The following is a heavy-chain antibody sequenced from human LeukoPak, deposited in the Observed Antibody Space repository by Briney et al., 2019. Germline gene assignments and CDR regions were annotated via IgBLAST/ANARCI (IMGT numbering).Heavy chain of an antibody. V-gene: IGHV1-18*01. D-gene: IGHD3-9*01. CDR1: GYTFTSYG. J-gene: IGHJ6*03. CDR2: ISAYNGNT. Sequence: ASVKVSCKASGYTFTSYGISWVRQAPGQGLEWMGWISAYNGNTNYAQKLQGRVTMTTDTSTSTAYMELRSLRSDDTAVYYCARTTTPNGYFDWLPPGGDYYYMDVWGKGTTVTISS. CDR3: ARTTTPNGYFDWLPPGGDYYYMDV.